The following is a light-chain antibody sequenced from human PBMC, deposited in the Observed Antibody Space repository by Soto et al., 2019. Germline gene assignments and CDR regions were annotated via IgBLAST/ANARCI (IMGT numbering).Light chain of an antibody. CDR3: QQYNNWPPLT. V-gene: IGKV3-15*01. Sequence: EIVMTQSPATLSVSPGERATLSCRASQSVSSNLAWYQQKPGQAPRLLIYGASTRATGIPARFRGSGSGTELTLTISSLQSEDFAVYYCQQYNNWPPLTFGGGTKVEIK. CDR1: QSVSSN. J-gene: IGKJ4*01. CDR2: GAS.